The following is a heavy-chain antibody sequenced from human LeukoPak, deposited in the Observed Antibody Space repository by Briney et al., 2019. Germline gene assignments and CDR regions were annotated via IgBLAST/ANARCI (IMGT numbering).Heavy chain of an antibody. CDR3: ARGPAAIYYYYYYMDV. Sequence: ASVKVSCKASGYTFTSYDINWVRQANGQGLEWMGWMNPNSGNTGYAQKFQGRVTITRNTSISTAYMELSSLRSEDTAVYYCARGPAAIYYYYYYMDVWGKGTTVTISS. J-gene: IGHJ6*03. D-gene: IGHD2-2*02. CDR2: MNPNSGNT. V-gene: IGHV1-8*03. CDR1: GYTFTSYD.